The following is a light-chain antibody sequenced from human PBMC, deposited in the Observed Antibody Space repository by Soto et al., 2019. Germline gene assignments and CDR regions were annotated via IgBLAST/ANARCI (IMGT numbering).Light chain of an antibody. CDR1: QSVSGN. J-gene: IGKJ4*01. CDR3: QQYDSYPLT. Sequence: EIVMTQSPATLSVSPGERATLSCRASQSVSGNLAWYQQKPGQAPRLLIYGASTRATGIPARFSGSGSGTEFTLTISSLQPEDFATYYCQQYDSYPLTFGGGTKVEIK. CDR2: GAS. V-gene: IGKV3-15*01.